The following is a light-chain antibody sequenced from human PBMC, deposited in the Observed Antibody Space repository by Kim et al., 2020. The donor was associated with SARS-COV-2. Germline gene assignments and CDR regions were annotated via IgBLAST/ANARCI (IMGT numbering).Light chain of an antibody. Sequence: NFMLTQPHSVSESPGKTVTISCTPSSGSIDDNYVQWYQQRPGGVPTTVIYQDDQRPSGVSDRFSGSIDNSSNSASLTISGLRTEDEADYYCQSYNRDSVIFGGGTQLTVL. V-gene: IGLV6-57*04. CDR2: QDD. CDR1: SGSIDDNY. CDR3: QSYNRDSVI. J-gene: IGLJ2*01.